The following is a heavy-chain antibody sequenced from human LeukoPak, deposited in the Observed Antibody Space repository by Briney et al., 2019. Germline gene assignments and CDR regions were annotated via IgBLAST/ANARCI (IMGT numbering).Heavy chain of an antibody. V-gene: IGHV4-59*01. J-gene: IGHJ4*02. CDR2: IYYSGST. CDR1: GGSFSSYY. CDR3: ARRGGTMEHFDY. Sequence: SETLSLTCAVYGGSFSSYYWSWIRQPPGKGLEWIGYIYYSGSTNYNPSLKSRVTISVDTSKNQFSLKLSSVTAADTAVYYCARRGGTMEHFDYWGQGTLVTVSS. D-gene: IGHD3-10*01.